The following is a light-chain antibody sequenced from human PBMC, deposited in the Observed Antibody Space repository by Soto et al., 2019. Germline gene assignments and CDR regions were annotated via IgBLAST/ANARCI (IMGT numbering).Light chain of an antibody. Sequence: QSVLTQPASVSGSPGQSITISCTGTSSDVGGYNYVSWYQQHPGKAPKLMIYEVSNRPSGVSNRFSGSKSGNTASLTISGLQAEDEADYYSSSYTSSSTLPYVFGTGTKLTVL. CDR2: EVS. CDR3: SSYTSSSTLPYV. CDR1: SSDVGGYNY. V-gene: IGLV2-14*01. J-gene: IGLJ1*01.